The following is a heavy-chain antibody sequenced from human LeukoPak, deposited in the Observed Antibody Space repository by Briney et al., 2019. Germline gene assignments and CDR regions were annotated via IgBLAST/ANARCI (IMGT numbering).Heavy chain of an antibody. D-gene: IGHD3-10*01. CDR3: AKGKGSGSLDWFDP. CDR1: GFTFSNYV. J-gene: IGHJ5*02. V-gene: IGHV3-23*01. Sequence: GGSLRLSCAASGFTFSNYVMAWVRQAPGKXXXXXXSISGSGDHTYYADSVKGRFTISRDNSKNMLYLQMSSLRAEDTAVYYCAKGKGSGSLDWFDPWGQGTLVTVSS. CDR2: ISGSGDHT.